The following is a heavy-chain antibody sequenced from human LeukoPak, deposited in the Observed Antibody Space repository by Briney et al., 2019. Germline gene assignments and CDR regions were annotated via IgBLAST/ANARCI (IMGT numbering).Heavy chain of an antibody. V-gene: IGHV3-74*01. CDR2: VNNDGRGT. J-gene: IGHJ4*02. Sequence: GGSLRLSCVTSGFTLSNYWMHWVRQDPGQGLLWVSRVNNDGRGTTYADSVKGRFTISRDNAKNTLFLQMNSLRVEDTAVYYCARASVGGNPFDYWGQGTLVTVS. CDR3: ARASVGGNPFDY. D-gene: IGHD1-26*01. CDR1: GFTLSNYW.